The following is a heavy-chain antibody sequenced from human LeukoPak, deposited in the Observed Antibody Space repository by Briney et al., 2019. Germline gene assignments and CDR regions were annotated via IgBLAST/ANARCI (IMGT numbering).Heavy chain of an antibody. V-gene: IGHV3-21*01. D-gene: IGHD1-26*01. CDR3: ARAHEVGDY. CDR2: ISTSSSYT. Sequence: GGSLRLSCAASGFTLSSYSMNWVRQAPGKGLEWVSSISTSSSYTYYADSVRGRFTISRDNAKNSLYLQMNNLRAEDTAVYYCARAHEVGDYWGQGTLVTVSS. J-gene: IGHJ4*02. CDR1: GFTLSSYS.